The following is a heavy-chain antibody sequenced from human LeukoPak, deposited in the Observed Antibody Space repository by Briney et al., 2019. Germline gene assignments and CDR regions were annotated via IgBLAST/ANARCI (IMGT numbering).Heavy chain of an antibody. CDR1: GGTFSSYA. V-gene: IGHV1-69*13. CDR3: ARGPSSIAAAGTWFFDY. Sequence: GASVKVSCKASGGTFSSYAISWVRQAPGQGLEWMGGIIPIFGTANYAQKFQGRVTITADESTSTAYMELSSLRSEDTAVYYCARGPSSIAAAGTWFFDYWGQGTLVTVSS. CDR2: IIPIFGTA. D-gene: IGHD6-13*01. J-gene: IGHJ4*02.